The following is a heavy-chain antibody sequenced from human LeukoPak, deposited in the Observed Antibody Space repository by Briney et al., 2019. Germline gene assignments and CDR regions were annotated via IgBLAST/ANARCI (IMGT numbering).Heavy chain of an antibody. CDR2: IYYTGST. Sequence: ASETLSLTCTVSGGSISNYYWSWIRQPPGKGLEWIGYIYYTGSTNYNPSLKSRVTISVDTSKNQFSLKLSSVTAADTAVYYCARKGSIKPLDYWGQGTLVTVSS. CDR3: ARKGSIKPLDY. CDR1: GGSISNYY. V-gene: IGHV4-59*01. J-gene: IGHJ4*02.